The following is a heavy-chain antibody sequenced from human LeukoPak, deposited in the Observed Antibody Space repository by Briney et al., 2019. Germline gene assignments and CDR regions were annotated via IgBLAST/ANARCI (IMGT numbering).Heavy chain of an antibody. CDR2: MNSDGSTT. V-gene: IGHV3-74*01. J-gene: IGHJ4*02. Sequence: GGSLRLSCAASGFTFSSYWMHWVRQAPGKGLVWVSSMNSDGSTTNYADSVKGRFTSSRDNAKNTLYLQMNSLRAEDTAVYYCARVLSGNDYNGFGYWGQGTLVTVSA. CDR3: ARVLSGNDYNGFGY. D-gene: IGHD3-10*01. CDR1: GFTFSSYW.